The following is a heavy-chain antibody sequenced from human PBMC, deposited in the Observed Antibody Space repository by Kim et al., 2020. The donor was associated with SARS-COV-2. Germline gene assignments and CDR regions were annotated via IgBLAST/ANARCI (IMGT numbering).Heavy chain of an antibody. V-gene: IGHV3-33*01. D-gene: IGHD6-19*01. CDR2: IWYDGSNK. CDR1: GFTFSSYG. CDR3: ARARYSSGWYPFDY. J-gene: IGHJ4*02. Sequence: GGSLRLSCAASGFTFSSYGMHWVRQAPGKGLEWVAVIWYDGSNKYYADSVKGRFTISRDNSKNTLYLQMNSLRAEDTAVYYCARARYSSGWYPFDYWGQGTLVTVSS.